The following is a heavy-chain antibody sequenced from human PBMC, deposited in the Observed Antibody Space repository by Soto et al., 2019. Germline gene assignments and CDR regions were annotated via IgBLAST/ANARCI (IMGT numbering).Heavy chain of an antibody. D-gene: IGHD6-6*01. J-gene: IGHJ6*02. CDR2: INPNSGGT. CDR3: ARGSSSSPYYYYGMDV. V-gene: IGHV1-2*04. Sequence: ASVKVSCKASGYSFLNYYINWVRQAPGQGLEWMGWINPNSGGTNYAQKFQGWVTMTRDTSISTAYMELSRLRSDDTAVYYCARGSSSSPYYYYGMDVWGQGTTVTVSS. CDR1: GYSFLNYY.